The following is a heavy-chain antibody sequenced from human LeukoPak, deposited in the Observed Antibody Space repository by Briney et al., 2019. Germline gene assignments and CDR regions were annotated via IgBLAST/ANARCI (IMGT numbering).Heavy chain of an antibody. V-gene: IGHV3-21*01. Sequence: NPGGSLRLSCAASGFTFSDYSMNWVRQAPGKGLEWVSFISGRGSYIYYVESVKGRSTISRDNAKNSVYLEMHRLRAEDTAVYYCAAYDSSGYVDYWGQGTLVTVSS. D-gene: IGHD3-22*01. J-gene: IGHJ4*02. CDR1: GFTFSDYS. CDR2: ISGRGSYI. CDR3: AAYDSSGYVDY.